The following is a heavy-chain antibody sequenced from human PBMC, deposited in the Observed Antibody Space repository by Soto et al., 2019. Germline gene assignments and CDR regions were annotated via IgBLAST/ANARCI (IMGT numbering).Heavy chain of an antibody. V-gene: IGHV3-23*01. J-gene: IGHJ4*02. CDR1: GFSFSTYA. D-gene: IGHD3-10*01. CDR2: ITSSGGST. CDR3: AKARYASGSSYFDY. Sequence: EVQLLESGGGLVQPGGSLRLSCAASGFSFSTYAMTWARQAPGKVLEWVSDITSSGGSTYYADSVKGRFTISRDNSKNMLFLQMNSLRAEDTAIYSCAKARYASGSSYFDYWGQGTLVTVSS.